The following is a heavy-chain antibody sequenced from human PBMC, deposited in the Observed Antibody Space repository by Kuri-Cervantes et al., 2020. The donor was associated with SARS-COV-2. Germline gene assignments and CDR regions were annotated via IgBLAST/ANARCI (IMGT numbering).Heavy chain of an antibody. CDR1: GFSLSSSGVG. Sequence: SGPTLVKPTQTLTLTCTFSGFSLSSSGVGVGWFRQPPGKALECLALIYWNSDIRYSPSLRSRLTATKDTSNNQVVLRMTTMDPVDTGTYYCAHTYYDFWSGHYTGAFDMWGQGTVVTVSS. J-gene: IGHJ3*02. D-gene: IGHD3-3*01. CDR2: IYWNSDI. CDR3: AHTYYDFWSGHYTGAFDM. V-gene: IGHV2-5*01.